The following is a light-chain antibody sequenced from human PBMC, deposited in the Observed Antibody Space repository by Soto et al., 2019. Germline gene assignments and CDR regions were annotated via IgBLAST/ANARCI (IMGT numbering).Light chain of an antibody. Sequence: DIQMTQSPSSLSASVGVRVTITCRASQSIVSSLNWYQQKPGEAPKLLIYAASSLQSGVPSRFSGSGAGTDFTLTIRSLQPEDFATYYCQQSYTTPLTFGGGTKVEIK. CDR2: AAS. J-gene: IGKJ4*01. CDR1: QSIVSS. V-gene: IGKV1-39*01. CDR3: QQSYTTPLT.